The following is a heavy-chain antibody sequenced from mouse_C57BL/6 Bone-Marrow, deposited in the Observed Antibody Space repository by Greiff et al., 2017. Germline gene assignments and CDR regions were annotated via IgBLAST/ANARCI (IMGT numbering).Heavy chain of an antibody. Sequence: EVMLVESGAELVKPGASVKLSCTASGFNIKDYYMHWVKQRTEQGLEWIGRIDPEDGETKYAPKFPGKATITAGTSSNTAYLQLSSLTSEDTAVYYCARSEDGYYAMDYWGQGTSVTVSS. J-gene: IGHJ4*01. CDR2: IDPEDGET. D-gene: IGHD2-3*01. CDR3: ARSEDGYYAMDY. CDR1: GFNIKDYY. V-gene: IGHV14-2*01.